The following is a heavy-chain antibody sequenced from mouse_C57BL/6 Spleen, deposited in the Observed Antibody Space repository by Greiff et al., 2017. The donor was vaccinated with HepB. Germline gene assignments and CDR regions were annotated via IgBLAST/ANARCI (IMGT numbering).Heavy chain of an antibody. CDR1: GYSITSGYY. Sequence: VQLKESGPGLVKPSQSLSLTCSVTGYSITSGYYWNWIRQFPGNKLEWMGYISYDGSNNYNPSLKNRISITRDTSKNQFFLKLNSVTTEDTATYYCARRSLYDGYYFDYWGQGTTLTVSS. V-gene: IGHV3-6*01. CDR2: ISYDGSN. J-gene: IGHJ2*01. CDR3: ARRSLYDGYYFDY. D-gene: IGHD2-3*01.